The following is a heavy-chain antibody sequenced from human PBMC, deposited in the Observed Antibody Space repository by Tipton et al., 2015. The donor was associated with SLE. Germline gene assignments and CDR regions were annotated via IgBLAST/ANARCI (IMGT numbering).Heavy chain of an antibody. V-gene: IGHV1-18*01. J-gene: IGHJ6*03. Sequence: QSGPEVKKPGASVKVSCKASGYTFTSYGISWVRQAPGQGLEWMGWISAYNGNTNYAQKLQGRVTMTTDTSTSTAYMELRSLRSDDTAVYYCARDSSSTSGRSGYYYYYYMDVWGKGTTVTISS. D-gene: IGHD2-2*01. CDR3: ARDSSSTSGRSGYYYYYYMDV. CDR1: GYTFTSYG. CDR2: ISAYNGNT.